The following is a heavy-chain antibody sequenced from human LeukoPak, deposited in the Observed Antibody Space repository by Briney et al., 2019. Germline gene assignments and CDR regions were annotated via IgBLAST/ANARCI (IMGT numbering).Heavy chain of an antibody. J-gene: IGHJ4*02. CDR2: ISSSSSYI. CDR1: GFTFSSYS. Sequence: GGSLRLSCAASGFTFSSYSINWVRQAPGKGLEWVSSISSSSSYIYYADSVKGRFTISRDNAKNSLYLQMNSLRAEDTAVYYCAREGSHDYGDFFDYWGQGTLVTVSS. CDR3: AREGSHDYGDFFDY. D-gene: IGHD4-17*01. V-gene: IGHV3-21*01.